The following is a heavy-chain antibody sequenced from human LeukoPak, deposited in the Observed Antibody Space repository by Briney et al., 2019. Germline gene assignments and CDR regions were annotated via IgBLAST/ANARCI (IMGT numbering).Heavy chain of an antibody. CDR2: ISGSGGST. V-gene: IGHV3-23*01. CDR3: AKRLDIEGSDY. D-gene: IGHD2-2*03. J-gene: IGHJ4*02. Sequence: GGSLRLSCAASGFTFSRYSLNWVRQAPGKGLEWVSAISGSGGSTYYADSVKGRFTISRDNSKNTLYLQMNSLRAEDTAVYYCAKRLDIEGSDYWGQGTLVTVSS. CDR1: GFTFSRYS.